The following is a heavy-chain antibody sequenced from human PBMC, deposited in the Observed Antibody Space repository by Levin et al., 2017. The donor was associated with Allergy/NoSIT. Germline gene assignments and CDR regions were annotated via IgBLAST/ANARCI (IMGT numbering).Heavy chain of an antibody. CDR3: ARHSEGDYGSGSYSHPSSYGMDV. V-gene: IGHV5-51*01. CDR2: IYPGDSDT. J-gene: IGHJ6*02. CDR1: GYSFTSYW. Sequence: KAGESLKISCKGSGYSFTSYWIGWVRQMPGKGLEWMGIIYPGDSDTRYSPSFQGQVTISADKSISTAYLQWSSLKASDTAMYYCARHSEGDYGSGSYSHPSSYGMDVWGQGTTVTVSS. D-gene: IGHD3-10*01.